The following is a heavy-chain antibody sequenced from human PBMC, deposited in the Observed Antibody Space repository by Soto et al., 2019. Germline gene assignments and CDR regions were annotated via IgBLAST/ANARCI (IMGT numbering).Heavy chain of an antibody. V-gene: IGHV4-34*01. CDR2: INHRGST. J-gene: IGHJ5*02. CDR3: ARGVGGNPVQPPDL. Sequence: SETLSLTCAVYGGSFSGYYWSWIRQPPGKGLEWIGDINHRGSTNYNPSLKSRVTISIDSSQNQFSLRLTSVTAADTAVYFCARGVGGNPVQPPDLWGQGTLVTVSS. CDR1: GGSFSGYY. D-gene: IGHD2-15*01.